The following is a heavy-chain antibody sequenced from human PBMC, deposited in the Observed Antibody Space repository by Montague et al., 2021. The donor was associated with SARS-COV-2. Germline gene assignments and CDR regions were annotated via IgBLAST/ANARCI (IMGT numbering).Heavy chain of an antibody. V-gene: IGHV4-38-2*02. CDR2: IYHSGTT. D-gene: IGHD3-10*02. J-gene: IGHJ3*02. CDR3: VREKAGGLRNVLDI. Sequence: SETLSLTCTVSGCSIGSGDYWGWIRQPPGKGLEWIGSIYHSGTTYYNPSLQSRLTMPIDTSTNQFSLRLTSVTAADTAVFFCVREKAGGLRNVLDIWGQGTTVTVSS. CDR1: GCSIGSGDY.